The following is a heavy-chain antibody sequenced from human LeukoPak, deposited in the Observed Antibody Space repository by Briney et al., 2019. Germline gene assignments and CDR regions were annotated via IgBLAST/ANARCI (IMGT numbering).Heavy chain of an antibody. Sequence: PGGSLRLSCAASGFTLDDYAMNWVRQAPGKGLEWVSGINWNGGSTYYRDSVKGRFTISRDNAKNSLYLQMNSLRAEDTALYYCARVKGSGYRNSIDYWGQGTPVTVSS. CDR3: ARVKGSGYRNSIDY. CDR2: INWNGGST. D-gene: IGHD3-3*01. CDR1: GFTLDDYA. J-gene: IGHJ4*02. V-gene: IGHV3-20*04.